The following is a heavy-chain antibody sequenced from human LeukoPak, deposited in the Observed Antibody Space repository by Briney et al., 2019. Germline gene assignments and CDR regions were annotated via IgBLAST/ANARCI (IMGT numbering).Heavy chain of an antibody. CDR2: IYTSGTT. V-gene: IGHV4-4*07. J-gene: IGHJ3*02. Sequence: SETLSLTSTVSGGSISSYYWNWIRQPAGKGLEWIGRIYTSGTTNYNPSLKSRVTMSVDTSKNQFSLRLSSVTAADTAVYYCARAHYDSSGYYCAFDIWGQGTMVTVSS. CDR3: ARAHYDSSGYYCAFDI. CDR1: GGSISSYY. D-gene: IGHD3-22*01.